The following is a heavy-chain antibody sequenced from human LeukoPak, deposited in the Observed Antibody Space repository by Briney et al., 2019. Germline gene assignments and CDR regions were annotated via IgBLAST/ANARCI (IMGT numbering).Heavy chain of an antibody. CDR1: GFTFSSYS. D-gene: IGHD4-23*01. CDR3: ARPPYGGVDY. J-gene: IGHJ4*02. V-gene: IGHV3-48*02. Sequence: PGGSLRLSCAASGFTFSSYSMNWVRQAPGKGLEWVSYISSGRGTMYYADSVKGRFTISRDNAKNSLYLQMNSLRDEDTAVYYCARPPYGGVDYWGQGTLVTVSS. CDR2: ISSGRGTM.